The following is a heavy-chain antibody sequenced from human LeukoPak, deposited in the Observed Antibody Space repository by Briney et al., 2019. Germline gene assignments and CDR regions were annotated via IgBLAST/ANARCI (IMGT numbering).Heavy chain of an antibody. CDR3: ARDSTMVKGNY. D-gene: IGHD5-24*01. V-gene: IGHV4-39*07. Sequence: PSETLSLTCTVSGGSISSSSYYRGWIRQPPGKGLEWIGSIYYSGRTYYNPSLKSRVTMSVDTSKDQFSLKLSSVTAADTAVYYCARDSTMVKGNYWGQGTLVTVSS. CDR2: IYYSGRT. CDR1: GGSISSSSYY. J-gene: IGHJ4*02.